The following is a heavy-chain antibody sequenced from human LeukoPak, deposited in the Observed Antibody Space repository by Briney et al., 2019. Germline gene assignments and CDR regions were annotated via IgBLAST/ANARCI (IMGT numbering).Heavy chain of an antibody. D-gene: IGHD5-12*01. CDR3: ARDSGYAVLDY. CDR2: IFYTGSL. CDR1: GGSISSSSYY. Sequence: SGTLSLTCTVSGGSISSSSYYWSWIRQPPGKGLQWIGYIFYTGSLNYDPSLKGRVTISVDTSKNQFSLNLRSVTAADTAVYYCARDSGYAVLDYWGKGTLVTVSS. J-gene: IGHJ4*02. V-gene: IGHV4-61*01.